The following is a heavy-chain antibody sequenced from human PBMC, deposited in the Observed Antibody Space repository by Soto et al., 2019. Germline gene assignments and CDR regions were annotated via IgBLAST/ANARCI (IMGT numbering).Heavy chain of an antibody. CDR1: GFTFSSYA. V-gene: IGHV3-30-3*01. D-gene: IGHD6-25*01. J-gene: IGHJ6*02. CDR2: ISYDGSNK. Sequence: QVQLVESGGGVVQPGRSLRLSCAASGFTFSSYAMHWVRQAPGKGLEWVAVISYDGSNKYYADSVKGRFTISRDNSKNTLYLQMNSLRAEDTAVYYCARDRGIAAEAVAGVSYYYYGMDVWGQGTTVTVSS. CDR3: ARDRGIAAEAVAGVSYYYYGMDV.